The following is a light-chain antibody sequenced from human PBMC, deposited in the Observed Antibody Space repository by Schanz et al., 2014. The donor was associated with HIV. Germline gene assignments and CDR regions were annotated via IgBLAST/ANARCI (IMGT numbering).Light chain of an antibody. J-gene: IGLJ2*01. V-gene: IGLV2-8*01. Sequence: QSVLTQPPSASGSPGQSVTISCIGTSNDIGSYNYVSWYQQHPGKAPKLMIYEVTKRPSGVPDRFSGSKSGNTASLTVSGLQAEDEADYYCQSYDSSLRGVVFGGGTKLTVL. CDR1: SNDIGSYNY. CDR3: QSYDSSLRGVV. CDR2: EVT.